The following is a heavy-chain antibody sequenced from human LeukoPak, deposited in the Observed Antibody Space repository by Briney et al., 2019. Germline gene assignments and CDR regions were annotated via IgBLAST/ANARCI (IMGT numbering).Heavy chain of an antibody. CDR3: ARDTVRGVIGSYYFDY. J-gene: IGHJ4*02. CDR2: IWYDGSNK. Sequence: GGSLRLSCAASGFTFSSYGMHWVRQAPGKGLEWVTVIWYDGSNKYYADSVKGRFTISRDNSKNTLYLQMNSLRAEDTAVYYCARDTVRGVIGSYYFDYWGQGTLVTVSS. D-gene: IGHD3-10*01. CDR1: GFTFSSYG. V-gene: IGHV3-33*01.